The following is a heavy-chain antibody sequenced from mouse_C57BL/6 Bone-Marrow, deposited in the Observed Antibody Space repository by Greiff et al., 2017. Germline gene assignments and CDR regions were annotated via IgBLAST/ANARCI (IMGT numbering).Heavy chain of an antibody. D-gene: IGHD2-3*01. CDR3: ARERWFYAMDY. CDR1: GYTFTDYY. J-gene: IGHJ4*01. CDR2: IFPGSGST. Sequence: VQLQESGPELVKPGASVQISCKASGYTFTDYYINWVKQRPGQGLEWIGWIFPGSGSTYYNEKFKGKATLTVDKSSSTAYMFLSSLTSEDSAVYFCARERWFYAMDYWGQGTSVTVSS. V-gene: IGHV1-75*01.